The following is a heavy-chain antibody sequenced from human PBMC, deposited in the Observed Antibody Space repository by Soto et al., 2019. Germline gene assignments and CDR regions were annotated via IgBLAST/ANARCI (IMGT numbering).Heavy chain of an antibody. Sequence: EVQLLESGGGLVQPGGSLRLSCAASGFTFSSYTMSWVRQGPGKGLEWVSGISSSGGSTVYADSVEGRFTISRDNFQNTLYLQMDSLRAEDTAVYYCAKGWGDYWGQGNPVSVSS. CDR2: ISSSGGST. CDR3: AKGWGDY. D-gene: IGHD7-27*01. CDR1: GFTFSSYT. J-gene: IGHJ4*02. V-gene: IGHV3-23*01.